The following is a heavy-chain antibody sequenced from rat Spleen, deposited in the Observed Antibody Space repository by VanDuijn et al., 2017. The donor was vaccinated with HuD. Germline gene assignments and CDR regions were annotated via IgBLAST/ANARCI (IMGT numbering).Heavy chain of an antibody. CDR3: ATEDLGVRD. V-gene: IGHV5-31*01. D-gene: IGHD4-3*01. CDR2: ITNAVANP. J-gene: IGHJ2*01. Sequence: EVQLVESGGGLVQPGRSLKLSCVASGFTFNNYWMTWIRQAPGKGLEWVASITNAVANPYYPDSVKGRFTISRDNAKSSLYLQMNKLGSEDTAIYYCATEDLGVRDWGQGVMVTVSS. CDR1: GFTFNNYW.